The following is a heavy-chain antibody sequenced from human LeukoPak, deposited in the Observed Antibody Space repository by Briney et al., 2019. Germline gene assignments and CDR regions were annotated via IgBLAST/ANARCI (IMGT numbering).Heavy chain of an antibody. V-gene: IGHV4-59*02. D-gene: IGHD7-27*01. CDR3: ASRKLGNDY. J-gene: IGHJ4*02. CDR1: GGSVSDYY. Sequence: SETLSLTCTISGGSVSDYYWSWVRQSPGKGLEWIGYIYHTGSASYSPSLKSRVTISADTSQNQFSLKLSSVTAADTAVYYCASRKLGNDYWGQGTLVTVSS. CDR2: IYHTGSA.